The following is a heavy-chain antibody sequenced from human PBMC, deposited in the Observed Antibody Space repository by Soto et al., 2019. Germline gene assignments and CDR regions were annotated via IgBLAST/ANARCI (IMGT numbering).Heavy chain of an antibody. CDR3: ARGFGYDYGSGSYSPLAFDI. CDR1: GGSFSGYY. D-gene: IGHD3-10*01. Sequence: PSETLSLTCAVYGGSFSGYYWSWIRQPPGKGLEWIGEINHSGSTNYNPSLKSRVTISVDTSKNQFSLKLSSVTAADTAVYYCARGFGYDYGSGSYSPLAFDIWGQGTMVTV. CDR2: INHSGST. V-gene: IGHV4-34*01. J-gene: IGHJ3*02.